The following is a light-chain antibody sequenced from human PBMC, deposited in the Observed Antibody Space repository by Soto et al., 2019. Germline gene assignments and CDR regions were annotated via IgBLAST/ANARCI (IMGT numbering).Light chain of an antibody. J-gene: IGLJ2*01. V-gene: IGLV2-14*01. Sequence: QSALTQPASVSGSPGQSITISCTGTSSDVGDYNYVSWYQQHPGKAPKLMIYEVSNRPSGVSNRFSGSKSGNTASLTISGLQDEDEAYYYCNSYTSSSTLMVFGGGTKVTVL. CDR3: NSYTSSSTLMV. CDR2: EVS. CDR1: SSDVGDYNY.